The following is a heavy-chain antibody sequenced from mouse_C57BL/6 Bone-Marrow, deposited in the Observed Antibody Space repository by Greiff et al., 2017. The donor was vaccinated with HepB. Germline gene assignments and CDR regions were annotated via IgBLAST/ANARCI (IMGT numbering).Heavy chain of an antibody. D-gene: IGHD2-12*01. V-gene: IGHV3-6*01. CDR3: ASSYYKPHYAMDY. CDR1: GYSITSGYY. CDR2: ISYDGSN. J-gene: IGHJ4*01. Sequence: EVKLMESGPGLVKPSQSLSLTCSVTGYSITSGYYWNWIRQFPGNKLEWMGYISYDGSNNYNPSLKNRISITRDTSKNQFFLKLNSVTTEDTATYYCASSYYKPHYAMDYWGQGTSVTVSS.